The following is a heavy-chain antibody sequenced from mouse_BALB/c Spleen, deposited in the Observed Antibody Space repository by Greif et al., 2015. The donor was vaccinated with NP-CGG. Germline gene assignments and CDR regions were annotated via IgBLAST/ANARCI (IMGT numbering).Heavy chain of an antibody. V-gene: IGHV14-3*02. CDR3: ARWDWYFDV. Sequence: VQLQQSGAELVKPGASVKLSCTASGFNIKDSYMHWVRQRPEQGLEWIGRIDPANGNTKYDPKFQGKATITADTSSNTAYLQLSSLTSEDTAVYYCARWDWYFDVWGAGTTVTVSS. J-gene: IGHJ1*01. CDR1: GFNIKDSY. CDR2: IDPANGNT.